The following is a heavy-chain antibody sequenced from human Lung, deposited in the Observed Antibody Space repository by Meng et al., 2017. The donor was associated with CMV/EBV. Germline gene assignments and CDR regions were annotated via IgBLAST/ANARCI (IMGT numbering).Heavy chain of an antibody. J-gene: IGHJ4*02. D-gene: IGHD3-10*02. CDR2: INPSGGST. Sequence: AXVXVSCKASGYTFTSYYMHWVRQAHGQGLEWMGIINPSGGSTTYAQKFQGRVTMTRDTSTSTVYMELRSLRSEDTAVYYCARDRYQYYYLHSWGQGTLVTVSS. CDR1: GYTFTSYY. CDR3: ARDRYQYYYLHS. V-gene: IGHV1-46*01.